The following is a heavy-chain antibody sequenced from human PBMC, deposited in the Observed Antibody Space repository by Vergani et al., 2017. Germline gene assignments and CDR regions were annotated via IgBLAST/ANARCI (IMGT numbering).Heavy chain of an antibody. D-gene: IGHD3-9*01. CDR1: GFTFGDYA. V-gene: IGHV3-49*05. Sequence: EVQLVESGGGLVKPGRSLRLSCTASGFTFGDYAMSWFRQAPGKGLEWVGFIRSKAYGGTTEYAASVKGRFTISRDDSKSIAYLQMNSLKTEDTAVYYCTRKSSGPTTPHRPLLRYFDWSPPKTPGNYYYYGMDVWGQGTTVTVSS. CDR3: TRKSSGPTTPHRPLLRYFDWSPPKTPGNYYYYGMDV. J-gene: IGHJ6*02. CDR2: IRSKAYGGTT.